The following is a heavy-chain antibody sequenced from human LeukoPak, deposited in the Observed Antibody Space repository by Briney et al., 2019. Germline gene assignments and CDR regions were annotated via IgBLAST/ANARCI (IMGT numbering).Heavy chain of an antibody. V-gene: IGHV4-34*01. D-gene: IGHD3-22*01. CDR2: INHSGST. J-gene: IGHJ4*02. CDR1: GGSFSGYY. Sequence: SETLSLTCAVYGGSFSGYYWSWIRQPPGKGLEWIGEINHSGSTNYNPSLKSRVTISVDTSKNQFSLKLSSVTAADTAVYYCARRKDYYDSSGYYRILGYWGQGTLVTVSS. CDR3: ARRKDYYDSSGYYRILGY.